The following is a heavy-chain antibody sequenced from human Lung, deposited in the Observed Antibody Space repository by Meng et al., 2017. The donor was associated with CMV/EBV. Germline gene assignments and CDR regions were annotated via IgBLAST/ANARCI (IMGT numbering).Heavy chain of an antibody. CDR3: ARAAARPSDWFDP. D-gene: IGHD6-6*01. J-gene: IGHJ5*02. Sequence: ITLKESGPPLVKPTPTLTLTCTCSGFSLSTSGVGVGWIRQPPGKALECLAIIYGDDEKRYSPSLESRLTVTKDTSKNQVVLTMTNMVPVDTATYYCARAAARPSDWFDPWGQGTLVTVSS. V-gene: IGHV2-5*02. CDR1: GFSLSTSGVG. CDR2: IYGDDEK.